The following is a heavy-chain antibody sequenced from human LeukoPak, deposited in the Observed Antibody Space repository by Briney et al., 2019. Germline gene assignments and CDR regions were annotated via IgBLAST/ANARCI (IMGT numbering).Heavy chain of an antibody. V-gene: IGHV3-7*01. Sequence: GGSLRLSCAASGLTFSIHWMNWVRQAPGKGLECVANINQDGSDRYYVDSVKGRFTISRDNTKNSLYLQMNSLRADDTAVYYCVGGDYWGQGTLVTVSS. CDR1: GLTFSIHW. J-gene: IGHJ4*02. CDR2: INQDGSDR. CDR3: VGGDY.